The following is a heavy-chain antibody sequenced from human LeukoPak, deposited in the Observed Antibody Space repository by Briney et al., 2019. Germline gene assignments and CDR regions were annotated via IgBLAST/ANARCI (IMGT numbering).Heavy chain of an antibody. CDR1: GYTFTSYY. CDR3: ARDGAAGWFGELLSWFDP. V-gene: IGHV1-46*01. Sequence: ASVKVSCKASGYTFTSYYMHWVRQAPGQGFEWMGLINPTGGSTGYAQKFQGRVTMTRDMSTSTDYMELSSLRSEDTAVYYCARDGAAGWFGELLSWFDPWGQGTLVTVSS. CDR2: INPTGGST. D-gene: IGHD3-10*01. J-gene: IGHJ5*02.